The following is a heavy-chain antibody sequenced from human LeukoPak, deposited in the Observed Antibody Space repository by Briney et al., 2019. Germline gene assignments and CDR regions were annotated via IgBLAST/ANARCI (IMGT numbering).Heavy chain of an antibody. D-gene: IGHD2-15*01. Sequence: GGSLRLSCAASGFTFSSYEMNWVRQAPGKGLEWVSYISSRGSSGSTIYYADSVKGRFTISRDNAKNSLYLQMNSLRVEDTGVYYCAGSIGSWYDPWGLGTMVTVSS. CDR1: GFTFSSYE. CDR3: AGSIGSWYDP. CDR2: ISSRGSSGSTI. V-gene: IGHV3-48*03. J-gene: IGHJ5*02.